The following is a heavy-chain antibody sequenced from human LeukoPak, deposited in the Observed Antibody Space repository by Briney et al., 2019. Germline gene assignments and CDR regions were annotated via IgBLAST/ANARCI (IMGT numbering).Heavy chain of an antibody. V-gene: IGHV4-34*01. CDR3: ARTNYYDSRGYYSLDY. CDR2: INRSGST. D-gene: IGHD3-22*01. CDR1: GGSFNGYY. J-gene: IGHJ4*02. Sequence: SETLSLTCAVYGGSFNGYYWSWIRQPPGKGLEWIGEINRSGSTNYNPSLKSRVTISVDTSKNHFSLKLSSVTAADTAVYYCARTNYYDSRGYYSLDYWGQGTLVTVSS.